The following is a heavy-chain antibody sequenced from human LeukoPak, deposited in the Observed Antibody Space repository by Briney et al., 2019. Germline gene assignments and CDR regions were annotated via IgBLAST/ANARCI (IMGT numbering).Heavy chain of an antibody. CDR3: ARERSLYYYDSSGTCWDY. CDR2: INPNSGGT. V-gene: IGHV1-2*02. CDR1: GYTFTGYY. D-gene: IGHD3-22*01. J-gene: IGHJ4*02. Sequence: ASVKVSCKASGYTFTGYYMHWVRQAPGQGLEWMGWINPNSGGTNYAQKFQGRVTMTRDTSISTAYMELSRLRSDDTAVYYCARERSLYYYDSSGTCWDYWGQGTLVTVSS.